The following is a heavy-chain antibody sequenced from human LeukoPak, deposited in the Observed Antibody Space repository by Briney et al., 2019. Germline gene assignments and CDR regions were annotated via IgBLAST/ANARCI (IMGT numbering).Heavy chain of an antibody. CDR2: IYNSGST. J-gene: IGHJ4*02. CDR1: GGSITSNSCY. V-gene: IGHV4-39*01. CDR3: ARLEYDSGSYQLDY. D-gene: IGHD3-10*01. Sequence: ASETLSLTCTVSGGSITSNSCYWGWIRQPPGKGLEWLRSIYNSGSTYYNPSLKSRVTISVDTSKTQFSLRLSSVTAADTAVYYCARLEYDSGSYQLDYWGQGTLVTVSS.